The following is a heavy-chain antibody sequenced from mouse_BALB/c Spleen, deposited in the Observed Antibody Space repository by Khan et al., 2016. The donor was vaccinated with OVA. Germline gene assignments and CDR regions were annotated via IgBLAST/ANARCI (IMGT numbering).Heavy chain of an antibody. CDR3: TRWERGFDD. Sequence: VQLQQSGTVLARPGASVKMSCKASGYSFITYWMHWAKQRPGQGLEWIGAIYLGNGDTTYHQQFQRMATLTAVTSASPASIELSSLPIADSAVSDGTRWERGFDDGGQGTTLTV. CDR1: GYSFITYW. V-gene: IGHV1-5*01. D-gene: IGHD4-1*01. CDR2: IYLGNGDT. J-gene: IGHJ2*01.